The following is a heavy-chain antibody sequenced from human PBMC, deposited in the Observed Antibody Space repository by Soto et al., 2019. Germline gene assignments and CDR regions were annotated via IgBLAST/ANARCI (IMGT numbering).Heavy chain of an antibody. CDR1: GGSISTNNW. CDR3: ARAKLCNSLSCPHSFDT. Sequence: QVHLQESGPGLVNASGTLSLTCGVSGGSISTNNWWSWVRQTPGQGLEGIAEVYHSGSTNYNPSHKSRLTIAVDQSKNQFSLRLTSVTAADSAVYYCARAKLCNSLSCPHSFDTWGQGTLVSVSS. V-gene: IGHV4-4*02. D-gene: IGHD2-2*01. J-gene: IGHJ4*02. CDR2: VYHSGST.